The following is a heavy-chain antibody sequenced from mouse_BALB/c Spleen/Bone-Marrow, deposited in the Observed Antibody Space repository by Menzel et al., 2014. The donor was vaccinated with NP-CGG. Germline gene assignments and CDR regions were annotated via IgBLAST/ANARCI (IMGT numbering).Heavy chain of an antibody. CDR1: GYSFTDYD. J-gene: IGHJ4*01. Sequence: ESGPELVKPGTLVKISCKASGYSFTDYDINWVKQRPGQGLEWIGWIYPGDGSTKYNEKFKGKATLTADRSSSTANMQLSSLTSESSAVYFCARGGIGRSLDYWGQGTSVTVSS. V-gene: IGHV1S33*01. CDR3: ARGGIGRSLDY. D-gene: IGHD3-3*01. CDR2: IYPGDGST.